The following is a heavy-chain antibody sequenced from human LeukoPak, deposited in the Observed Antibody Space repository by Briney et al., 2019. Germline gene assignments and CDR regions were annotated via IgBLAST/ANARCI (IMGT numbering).Heavy chain of an antibody. CDR3: AKDWYNWNDYYYSGMDV. V-gene: IGHV3-30*18. CDR2: ISYDGSNR. D-gene: IGHD1-1*01. Sequence: PGRSLRLSCAASGFTFSSYGMHWVRQAPGKGLEWVAVISYDGSNRYYADSVKGRFTISRDNSKNTLYLQMNSLRAEDTAVYYCAKDWYNWNDYYYSGMDVWGKGTTVTVSS. CDR1: GFTFSSYG. J-gene: IGHJ6*04.